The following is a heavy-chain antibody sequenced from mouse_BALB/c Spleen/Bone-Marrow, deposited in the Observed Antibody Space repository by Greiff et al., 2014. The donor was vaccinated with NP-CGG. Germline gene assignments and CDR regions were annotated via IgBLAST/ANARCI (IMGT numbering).Heavy chain of an antibody. CDR3: ARAHYDYVLFDY. V-gene: IGHV2-9*02. D-gene: IGHD2-4*01. CDR2: IWAGGST. J-gene: IGHJ2*01. Sequence: VMLVESGPGLVAPSQSLSITCTVSGFSLTTYGVHWVRQPPGKGLEWLGVIWAGGSTNYNSALMSRLSISKDNSKSQVFLKMNSLRTDDTAMYYCARAHYDYVLFDYWGQGTTLTVSS. CDR1: GFSLTTYG.